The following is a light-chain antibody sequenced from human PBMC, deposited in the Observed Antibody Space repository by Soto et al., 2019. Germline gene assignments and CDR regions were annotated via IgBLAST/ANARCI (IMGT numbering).Light chain of an antibody. Sequence: SVLTQPPSAPVAPTQTATISSSVGSSNIGNNAVNWYQQLPGKAPKLLIYYDDLLPSGVSDRFSGSKSGTSASLAISGLQSEDEADYYCEAWDDSLNGYVFGTGPTVTVL. J-gene: IGLJ1*01. CDR3: EAWDDSLNGYV. CDR1: SSNIGNNA. CDR2: YDD. V-gene: IGLV1-36*01.